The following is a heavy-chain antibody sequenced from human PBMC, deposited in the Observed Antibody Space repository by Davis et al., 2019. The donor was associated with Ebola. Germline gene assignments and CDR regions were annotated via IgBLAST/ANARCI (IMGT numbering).Heavy chain of an antibody. J-gene: IGHJ4*02. V-gene: IGHV3-48*02. CDR3: ARDLDWGFDY. D-gene: IGHD7-27*01. CDR2: IRGSSSPI. Sequence: GESLKISCAASGFTFSSYSMNWVRQAPGKGLEWVSYIRGSSSPIYYADSVKGRFTISRDNAKNSLFLQMNSLRDEDTAVYYCARDLDWGFDYWGQGTLVTVSS. CDR1: GFTFSSYS.